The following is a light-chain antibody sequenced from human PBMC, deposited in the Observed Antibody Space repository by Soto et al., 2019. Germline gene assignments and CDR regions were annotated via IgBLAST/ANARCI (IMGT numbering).Light chain of an antibody. CDR2: EVT. CDR3: SSYTSSSTSVV. J-gene: IGLJ2*01. CDR1: SSDVGGFDY. V-gene: IGLV2-14*01. Sequence: QSALTQPASVSGSPGQSITISCTGTSSDVGGFDYVSWFQQHPGKAPKLMIYEVTNRPSGISIRFSGSKTGNTASLTISGLQAEDEADYFCSSYTSSSTSVVFGGGTKLTVL.